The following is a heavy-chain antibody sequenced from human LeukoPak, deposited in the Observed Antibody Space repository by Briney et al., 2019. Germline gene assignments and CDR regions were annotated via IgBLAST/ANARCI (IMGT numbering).Heavy chain of an antibody. D-gene: IGHD3-22*01. J-gene: IGHJ3*02. CDR2: ISAYNGNT. Sequence: ASMKVSCKASGYTFTSYGISWVRQAPGQGLEWMGWISAYNGNTNYAQKLQGRVTMTTDTSTSTAYMELRSLRSDDTAVYYCAKGVIYSPVRTGAFDILGQRTMVTVSS. CDR1: GYTFTSYG. V-gene: IGHV1-18*01. CDR3: AKGVIYSPVRTGAFDI.